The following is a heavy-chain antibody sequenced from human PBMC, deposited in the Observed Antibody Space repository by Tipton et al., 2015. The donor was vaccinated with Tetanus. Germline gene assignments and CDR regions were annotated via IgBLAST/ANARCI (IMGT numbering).Heavy chain of an antibody. CDR1: VGSFSGYY. CDR3: ARERLGPVTGTRYFFDY. J-gene: IGHJ4*02. V-gene: IGHV4-59*10. CDR2: IYPSGSA. D-gene: IGHD6-19*01. Sequence: TLSLTCAVYVGSFSGYYWSWIRQPPGKGLEWIGRIYPSGSANYNPSLESRVTLSVDTSKSHCSLNLTSVTAADTAVYYCARERLGPVTGTRYFFDYWGQGIPVIVSS.